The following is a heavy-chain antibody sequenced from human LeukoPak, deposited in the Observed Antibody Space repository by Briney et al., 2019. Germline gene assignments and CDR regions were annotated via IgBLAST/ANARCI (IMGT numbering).Heavy chain of an antibody. CDR1: GFTFSSYS. Sequence: GGSLRLSCAASGFTFSSYSMHWVRQAPGKGLEWVSSISSGGGYIYYADSVKGRFTISRDNAEKSLSLQMNSLRAEDTAVYYCASLEYSSAYFDSWGQGALVTVSS. CDR3: ASLEYSSAYFDS. V-gene: IGHV3-21*01. CDR2: ISSGGGYI. D-gene: IGHD6-6*01. J-gene: IGHJ4*02.